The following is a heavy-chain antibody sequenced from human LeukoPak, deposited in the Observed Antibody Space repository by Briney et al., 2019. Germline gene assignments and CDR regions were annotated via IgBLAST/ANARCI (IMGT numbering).Heavy chain of an antibody. CDR3: ARVPSGGPFDY. CDR1: GYSFSSYG. D-gene: IGHD2-15*01. Sequence: ASVKVSCKASGYSFSSYGICWVRQAPGAGLEWMGWISAYNGNPNYAQRLQGRVTMTTDTSTSTVYMELRSLTSDDTAVYYCARVPSGGPFDYWGQGTLVTVSS. J-gene: IGHJ4*02. CDR2: ISAYNGNP. V-gene: IGHV1-18*01.